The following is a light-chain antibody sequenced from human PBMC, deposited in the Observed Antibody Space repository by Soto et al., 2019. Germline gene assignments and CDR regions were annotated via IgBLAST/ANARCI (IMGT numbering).Light chain of an antibody. V-gene: IGKV3-15*01. CDR2: GAS. Sequence: EIVLTQSPATLSVSPGERATLSCRASQSISSLLAWYQQKPGQAPRLLIYGASTRATGIPARFSGGGSGTDFTLTIRSLQSEDFAIYYCQQRSNWPSITFGQGTRLEIK. CDR1: QSISSL. J-gene: IGKJ5*01. CDR3: QQRSNWPSIT.